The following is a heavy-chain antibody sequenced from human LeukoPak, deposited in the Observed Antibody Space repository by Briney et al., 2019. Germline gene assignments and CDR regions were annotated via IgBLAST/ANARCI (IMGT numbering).Heavy chain of an antibody. V-gene: IGHV1-69*13. J-gene: IGHJ1*01. CDR2: IIPIFGTA. D-gene: IGHD4-11*01. Sequence: ASVKVSCKASGYTFTSYYMHWVRQAPGQGLEWMGGIIPIFGTANYAQKFRGRVTITADESTSTAYMELSSLRSEDTAVYYCARMTSGYFQHWGQGTLVTVSS. CDR1: GYTFTSYY. CDR3: ARMTSGYFQH.